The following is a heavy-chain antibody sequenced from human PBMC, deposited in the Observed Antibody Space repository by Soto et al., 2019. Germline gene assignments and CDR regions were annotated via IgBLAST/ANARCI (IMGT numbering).Heavy chain of an antibody. CDR2: ISYSGSS. J-gene: IGHJ4*02. CDR3: ARYRTGGMGFDY. D-gene: IGHD3-10*01. V-gene: IGHV4-61*03. CDR1: GGSVSSDSYF. Sequence: PSETLSLTCTVSGGSVSSDSYFWSWIRQPPGKGLEWIGYISYSGSSKYHPSLKSRVTISKDTSENYFSLKLSSVTAADTAVYYCARYRTGGMGFDYWGQGTLVTVSS.